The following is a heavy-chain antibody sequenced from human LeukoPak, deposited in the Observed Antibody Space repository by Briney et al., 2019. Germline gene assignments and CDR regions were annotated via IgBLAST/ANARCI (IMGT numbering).Heavy chain of an antibody. J-gene: IGHJ4*02. Sequence: GASVKVSCKASGYTFTGYYMHWVRQAPGQGLEWMGWINPNSGGTNYAQKFQGRVTMTRDTFISTAYMELSRLRSDDTAVYYCARGGFFFRTYFDYWGQGTLVTVSS. D-gene: IGHD2/OR15-2a*01. V-gene: IGHV1-2*02. CDR2: INPNSGGT. CDR3: ARGGFFFRTYFDY. CDR1: GYTFTGYY.